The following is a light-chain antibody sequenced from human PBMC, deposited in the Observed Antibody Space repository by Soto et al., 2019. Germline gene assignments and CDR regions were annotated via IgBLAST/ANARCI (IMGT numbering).Light chain of an antibody. CDR3: QQYGNSPRT. CDR1: QSVSSNY. V-gene: IGKV3-20*01. CDR2: GAS. J-gene: IGKJ2*01. Sequence: PGERATLSCRASQSVSSNYLAWYQQKPGQPPSLLLYGASSRATGIPDRFSGSGSGTDFTLTISRLEPEDFAVYYCQQYGNSPRTFGQGTKLEIK.